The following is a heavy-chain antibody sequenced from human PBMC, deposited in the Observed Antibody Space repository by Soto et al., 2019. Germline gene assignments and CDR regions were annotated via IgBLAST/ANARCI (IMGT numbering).Heavy chain of an antibody. CDR1: GFTLNNYG. CDR3: AKDRGYPRDYFHY. D-gene: IGHD6-13*01. J-gene: IGHJ4*02. CDR2: ISPNGQGI. V-gene: IGHV3-23*01. Sequence: EVQLLESGGGLVQPGGSLRLSCAASGFTLNNYGMSWVRQAQGKGLEWVSAISPNGQGIYYADSVKGRFIISKDNSKNTVFLHMDSLTADDTAVDYCAKDRGYPRDYFHYWGQGTLVTVSS.